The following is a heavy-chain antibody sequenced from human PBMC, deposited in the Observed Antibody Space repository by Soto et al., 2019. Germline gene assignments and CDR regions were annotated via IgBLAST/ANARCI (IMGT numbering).Heavy chain of an antibody. J-gene: IGHJ3*02. D-gene: IGHD1-1*01. Sequence: QVQLVQSGAAVKKPGSSVKVSCKASGGTFSSYAITWVRQAPGQGLEWMGGIIPIFGTANYAQKFQARVTITADESTSTVYMELCRLRSEDTAVCCCADERGAFDIWGQGTMVTVSS. CDR1: GGTFSSYA. CDR3: ADERGAFDI. V-gene: IGHV1-69*01. CDR2: IIPIFGTA.